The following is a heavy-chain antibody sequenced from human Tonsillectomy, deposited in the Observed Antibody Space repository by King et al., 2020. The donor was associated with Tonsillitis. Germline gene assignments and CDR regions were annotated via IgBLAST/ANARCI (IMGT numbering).Heavy chain of an antibody. J-gene: IGHJ4*02. CDR2: IYSGGST. D-gene: IGHD3-22*01. CDR3: ARVLRGNYYDSSGYPAY. V-gene: IGHV3-53*01. Sequence: VQLVESGGGLIQPGGSLRLSCAASGFTVSSNYMSWGRQAPGKGLEWVSVIYSGGSTYYADSVNGRFTIYRDNSKNTLYLQMNSLRAEDTAVYYCARVLRGNYYDSSGYPAYWGRGTLVTVSS. CDR1: GFTVSSNY.